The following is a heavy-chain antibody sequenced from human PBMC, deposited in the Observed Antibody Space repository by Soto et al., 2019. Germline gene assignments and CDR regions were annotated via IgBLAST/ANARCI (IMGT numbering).Heavy chain of an antibody. Sequence: QVQLVQSGAEVKKPGSSVTVSCKASVGTFSSYTISWVRQAPGQGLEWMGGIIPIFGTANYAQKFQGRVTXTXXXSXSTAYMELSSLRSEDTAVYYCARGNHRWLQLWYFYLWGRGTLVTVSS. CDR3: ARGNHRWLQLWYFYL. CDR1: VGTFSSYT. CDR2: IIPIFGTA. V-gene: IGHV1-69*05. J-gene: IGHJ2*01. D-gene: IGHD5-12*01.